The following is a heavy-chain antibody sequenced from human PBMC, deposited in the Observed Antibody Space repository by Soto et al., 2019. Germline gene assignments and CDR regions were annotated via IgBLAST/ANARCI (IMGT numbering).Heavy chain of an antibody. Sequence: GASVKVSCKASGGTFSTHAIIWVRQAPGHGLEWMGGIIPISGTTYYTQKFQGRVTITADEPTSTAFMELSSLKSDDTAVFYCARGYCSGGNCYSGMDVWGQVTTVPASS. J-gene: IGHJ6*02. V-gene: IGHV1-69*13. D-gene: IGHD2-15*01. CDR2: IIPISGTT. CDR3: ARGYCSGGNCYSGMDV. CDR1: GGTFSTHA.